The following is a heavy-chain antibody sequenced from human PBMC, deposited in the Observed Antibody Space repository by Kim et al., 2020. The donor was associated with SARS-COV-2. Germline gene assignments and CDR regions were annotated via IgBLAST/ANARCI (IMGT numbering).Heavy chain of an antibody. Sequence: ADAVEGRFTIPRDNSKNTLKLQMNSLRAEDTTVYYCARDRAVGDSSGDSPWGQGTLVTVSS. CDR3: ARDRAVGDSSGDSP. D-gene: IGHD3-22*01. J-gene: IGHJ5*02. V-gene: IGHV3-33*01.